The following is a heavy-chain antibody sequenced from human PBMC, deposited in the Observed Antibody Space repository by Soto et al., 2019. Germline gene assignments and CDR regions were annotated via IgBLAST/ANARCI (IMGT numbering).Heavy chain of an antibody. CDR2: ISSGGNTK. CDR3: ARVAY. Sequence: EVQLVESGGGLVRPGGSLRLSCAASGFTFSRYSINWFRQAPGKGLEWVSSISSGGNTKSYANSVKGRFTISRDNAKNSLYLEMNSLRPEDTAVYYCARVAYWGQGTLVTVSS. J-gene: IGHJ4*02. V-gene: IGHV3-21*06. CDR1: GFTFSRYS.